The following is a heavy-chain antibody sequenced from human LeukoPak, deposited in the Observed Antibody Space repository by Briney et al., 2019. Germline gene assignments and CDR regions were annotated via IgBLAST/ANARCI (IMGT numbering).Heavy chain of an antibody. Sequence: GGSLRPSCAASGFTFSSYSMNWVRQAPGKGLEWVSSISSSSSYIYYADSVKGRFTISRDNAKNSLYLQMNSLRAEDTAVYYCARDNDLLRYFDWPLDYWGQGTLVTVSS. J-gene: IGHJ4*02. CDR1: GFTFSSYS. V-gene: IGHV3-21*01. CDR3: ARDNDLLRYFDWPLDY. D-gene: IGHD3-9*01. CDR2: ISSSSSYI.